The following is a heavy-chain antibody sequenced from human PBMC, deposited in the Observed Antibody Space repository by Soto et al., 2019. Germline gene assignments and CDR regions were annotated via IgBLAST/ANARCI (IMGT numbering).Heavy chain of an antibody. D-gene: IGHD3-3*01. CDR3: AKGYYFWSGYPRAFDI. CDR1: GFTFSSYA. J-gene: IGHJ3*02. Sequence: GGSLRLSCAASGFTFSSYAMSWVRQAPGKGLEWVSAISGSGGSTYYADSVKGRFTISRDDSKNTLYLQMNSLRAEDTAVYYCAKGYYFWSGYPRAFDIWGQGTMVTVSS. CDR2: ISGSGGST. V-gene: IGHV3-23*01.